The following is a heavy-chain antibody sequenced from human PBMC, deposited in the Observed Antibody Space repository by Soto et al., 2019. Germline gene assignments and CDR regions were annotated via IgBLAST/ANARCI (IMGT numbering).Heavy chain of an antibody. CDR1: GFTFSSYA. J-gene: IGHJ4*02. CDR2: ISGSGGST. CDR3: APVVSKDY. Sequence: EVQLLESGGGLVQPGGSLRLSCAASGFTFSSYAMSWVRQAPGKGLEWVSAISGSGGSTYYADSVKGRFTISRDNSKKTRYLNITSLGAKATPVYNLAPVVSKDYWGKGPLVTVSS. V-gene: IGHV3-23*01.